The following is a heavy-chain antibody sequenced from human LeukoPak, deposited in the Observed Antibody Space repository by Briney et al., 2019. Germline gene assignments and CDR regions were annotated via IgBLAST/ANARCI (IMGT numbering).Heavy chain of an antibody. CDR3: ARESPDVLMVYAPYYMDV. J-gene: IGHJ6*03. CDR2: ISAYNGNT. D-gene: IGHD2-8*01. CDR1: GYTITSYG. V-gene: IGHV1-18*01. Sequence: ASVKVSCRASGYTITSYGISWVRHAPGRGLEWMVWISAYNGNTNYAQKLQGRVNMTTDTSTSTAYMELRSLRSDDPAVYYCARESPDVLMVYAPYYMDVWGKGTAVTVSS.